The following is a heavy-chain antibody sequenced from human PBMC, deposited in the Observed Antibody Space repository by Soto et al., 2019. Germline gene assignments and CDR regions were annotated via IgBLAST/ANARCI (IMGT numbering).Heavy chain of an antibody. V-gene: IGHV4-34*01. D-gene: IGHD3-10*01. Sequence: SETLSLTCAVYGGSFSGYYWSWIRQPPGKGLEWIGEINHSGSTNYNPSLKSRVTISVDTSKNQFSLKLSSVTAADTAVYYCAREPLMVRGVMWGNWFDPWGQGTLVTVSS. CDR3: AREPLMVRGVMWGNWFDP. CDR2: INHSGST. J-gene: IGHJ5*02. CDR1: GGSFSGYY.